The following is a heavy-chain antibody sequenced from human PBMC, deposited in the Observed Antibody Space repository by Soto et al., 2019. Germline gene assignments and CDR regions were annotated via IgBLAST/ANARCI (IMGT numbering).Heavy chain of an antibody. J-gene: IGHJ6*02. CDR2: LSGSGRST. CDR1: GFTFSTYF. Sequence: GGSLRLSCAASGFTFSTYFMSWVRQAPGGGLEWVSALSGSGRSTYYADSVKGRFTISRDNSRTTVYLQMNSLRAEDTAVYFCARSAPPTTLSCGMDVWGQGTTVTVSS. CDR3: ARSAPPTTLSCGMDV. V-gene: IGHV3-23*01. D-gene: IGHD1-26*01.